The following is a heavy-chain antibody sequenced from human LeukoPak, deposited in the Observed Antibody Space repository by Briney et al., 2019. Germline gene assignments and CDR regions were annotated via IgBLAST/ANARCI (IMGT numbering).Heavy chain of an antibody. CDR1: GDSVSSNSVT. J-gene: IGHJ5*02. CDR3: ARRLTQYDCFDP. V-gene: IGHV6-1*01. CDR2: TYYRSTWYN. Sequence: SQTLSLTCAISGDSVSSNSVTWNWIRQSPWRGLVWLGRTYYRSTWYNDYAVSVRGRITVNPDTSKNQFSLHLNSVTPEDTAVYYCARRLTQYDCFDPWGQGILVTVSS. D-gene: IGHD2-2*01.